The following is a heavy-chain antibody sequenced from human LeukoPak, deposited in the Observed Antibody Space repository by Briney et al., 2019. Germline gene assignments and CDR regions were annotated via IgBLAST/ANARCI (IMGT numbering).Heavy chain of an antibody. CDR1: GFTFSSYG. V-gene: IGHV3-33*01. J-gene: IGHJ4*02. CDR2: IWYDGSNK. D-gene: IGHD3-22*01. Sequence: GGSLRLSCAASGFTFSSYGMHWVRQAPGKGLEWVAVIWYDGSNKYYADSVKGRFTISRDNSKNTLYLQMNSLRAEDTAVYYCARDSGVVVITTQAFDYWGQGTLVTVSS. CDR3: ARDSGVVVITTQAFDY.